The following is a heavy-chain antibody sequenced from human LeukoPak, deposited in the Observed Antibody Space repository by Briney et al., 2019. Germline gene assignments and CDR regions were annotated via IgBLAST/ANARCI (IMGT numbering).Heavy chain of an antibody. CDR2: ISNSGSII. V-gene: IGHV3-11*01. CDR3: ASSQATYCGGDCHAFHI. J-gene: IGHJ3*02. D-gene: IGHD2-21*02. CDR1: GFTFSDCY. Sequence: GGSLRLSCAASGFTFSDCYMSWIRQAPGKGLEWVSYISNSGSIIFYADSVKGRFTISRDNAKNSLYLQMNSLRAEDTAVYYCASSQATYCGGDCHAFHIWGQGTMVTVSS.